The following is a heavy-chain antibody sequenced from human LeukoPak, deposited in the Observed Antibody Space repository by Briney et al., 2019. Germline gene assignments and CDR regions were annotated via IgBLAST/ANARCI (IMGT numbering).Heavy chain of an antibody. CDR2: ISWNSGSI. D-gene: IGHD3-16*01. V-gene: IGHV3-9*01. CDR1: GFTFDDYA. J-gene: IGHJ4*02. Sequence: GRSLRLSCAASGFTFDDYAMHWVRQAPWKGLEWVSGISWNSGSIGYADSVKGRFTISRDNAKNSLYLQMNSLRAEDTALYYCAKEGRGNYFDYWGQGTLVTVSS. CDR3: AKEGRGNYFDY.